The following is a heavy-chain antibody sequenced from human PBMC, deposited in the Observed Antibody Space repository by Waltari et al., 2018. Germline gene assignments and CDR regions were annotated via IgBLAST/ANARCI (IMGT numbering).Heavy chain of an antibody. CDR3: ARGRFLEWLSSPHAFDI. Sequence: QVQLQESGPGLVTPSETLSLTCTVSGASISSYYWSWLRQPPGKGLEWIGYIYYSGSTNYNPSLKSRVTISVDTSKNQFSLKLSSVTAADTAVYYCARGRFLEWLSSPHAFDIWGQGTMVTVSS. J-gene: IGHJ3*02. CDR2: IYYSGST. CDR1: GASISSYY. D-gene: IGHD3-3*01. V-gene: IGHV4-59*01.